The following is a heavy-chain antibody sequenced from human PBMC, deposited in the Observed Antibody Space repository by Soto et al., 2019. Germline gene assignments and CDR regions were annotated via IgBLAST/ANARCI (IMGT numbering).Heavy chain of an antibody. CDR1: GFSLSTSGVG. J-gene: IGHJ4*02. Sequence: SGPTLVNPTQTLTLTCTFSGFSLSTSGVGVGWIRQPPGKALEWLALIYWNDDKRYSPSLKSRLTISKDASKNQVVLTMTNMDPVDTATYYCAHSRIAARPTPFDYWGEGTLVTVSS. V-gene: IGHV2-5*01. CDR3: AHSRIAARPTPFDY. CDR2: IYWNDDK. D-gene: IGHD6-6*01.